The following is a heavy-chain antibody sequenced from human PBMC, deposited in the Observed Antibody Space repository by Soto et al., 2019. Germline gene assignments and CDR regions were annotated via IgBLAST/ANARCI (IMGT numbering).Heavy chain of an antibody. CDR2: INSDGSST. J-gene: IGHJ4*02. D-gene: IGHD2-15*01. CDR1: GFTFSSYW. Sequence: GGSLRLSCAASGFTFSSYWMHWVRQAPGKGLVWVSRINSDGSSTSYADSVKGRFTISRDNAKNTLYLQMNSLRAEDTAVYYCARVYCSGGSCYTPFFPFDYWGQGTLVTVSS. V-gene: IGHV3-74*01. CDR3: ARVYCSGGSCYTPFFPFDY.